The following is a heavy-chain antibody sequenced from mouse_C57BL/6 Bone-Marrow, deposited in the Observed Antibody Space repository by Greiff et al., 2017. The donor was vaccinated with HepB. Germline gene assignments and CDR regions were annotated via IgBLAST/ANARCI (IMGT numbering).Heavy chain of an antibody. J-gene: IGHJ4*01. D-gene: IGHD1-1*01. CDR1: GFTFSSYA. Sequence: EVMLVESGEGLVKPGGSLKLSCAASGFTFSSYAMSWVRQTPEKRLEWVAYISSGGDYIYYADTVKGRFTISSDNARNTLYLQMSSLKSEDTAMYYCTRDQGSSLYYAMDYWGQGTSVTVSS. V-gene: IGHV5-9-1*02. CDR2: ISSGGDYI. CDR3: TRDQGSSLYYAMDY.